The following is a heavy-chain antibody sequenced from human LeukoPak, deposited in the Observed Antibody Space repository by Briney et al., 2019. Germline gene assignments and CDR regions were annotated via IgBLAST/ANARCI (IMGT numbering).Heavy chain of an antibody. CDR3: AKVKGDYCSSTSCYAENDY. CDR2: ISAGGGST. V-gene: IGHV3-23*01. CDR1: GFTFSSYA. D-gene: IGHD2-2*01. Sequence: GGSLRFSCAASGFTFSSYAMSWVRQAPGKGLEWVSSISAGGGSTYYADAVKGRFTISRDNSKNTLYLQMNSLRAEDTAVYYCAKVKGDYCSSTSCYAENDYWGQGTLVTVSS. J-gene: IGHJ4*02.